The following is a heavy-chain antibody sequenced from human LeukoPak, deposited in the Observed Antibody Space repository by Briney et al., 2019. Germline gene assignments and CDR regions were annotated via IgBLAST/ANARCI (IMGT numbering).Heavy chain of an antibody. CDR3: ARYRGLGGGYYFDY. CDR1: GFTFSNHW. D-gene: IGHD5-12*01. V-gene: IGHV3-7*04. Sequence: PGGSLRLSCAVSGFTFSNHWMGWVRQAPGKGLEWVANIKEDGSEKYYVDSVKGRSTISRDNAKNSLHLQMNSLRAEDTAVYYCARYRGLGGGYYFDYWGQGTLVTVSS. CDR2: IKEDGSEK. J-gene: IGHJ4*02.